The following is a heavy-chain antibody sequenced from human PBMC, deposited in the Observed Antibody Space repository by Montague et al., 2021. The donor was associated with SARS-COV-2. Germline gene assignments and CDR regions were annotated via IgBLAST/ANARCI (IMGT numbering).Heavy chain of an antibody. CDR2: ISSGGLST. Sequence: SLRLSCAASGFSFSDYYMTWIRQAPGKGLEWVSYISSGGLSTYYSDSVKGRFTISRDNANKTLFLQMNSLRAEDTAVYYCARRGKAITVPYFDYWGQGTPVAVSS. V-gene: IGHV3-11*01. J-gene: IGHJ4*02. CDR1: GFSFSDYY. CDR3: ARRGKAITVPYFDY. D-gene: IGHD3-3*01.